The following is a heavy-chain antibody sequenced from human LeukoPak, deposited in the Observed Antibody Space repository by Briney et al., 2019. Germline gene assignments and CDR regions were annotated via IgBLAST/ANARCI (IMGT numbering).Heavy chain of an antibody. CDR2: ISGSGGST. V-gene: IGHV3-23*01. D-gene: IGHD6-19*01. CDR1: GFTFSSYA. J-gene: IGHJ4*02. Sequence: PGGSLRLSCAASGFTFSSYAMSWVRQAPGKGLEWVSAISGSGGSTYYADSVKGRFTISRDNSKNTLYLQMNSLRAEDTAVYYCAKGPRIAVAGEPLDYWGQGTLVTVSS. CDR3: AKGPRIAVAGEPLDY.